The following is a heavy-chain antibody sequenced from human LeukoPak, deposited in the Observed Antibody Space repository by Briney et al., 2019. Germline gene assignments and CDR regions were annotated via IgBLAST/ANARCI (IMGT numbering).Heavy chain of an antibody. J-gene: IGHJ6*03. CDR1: GFTFSDYY. V-gene: IGHV3-11*01. D-gene: IGHD6-6*01. CDR2: ISSSGSTI. CDR3: ARERIAARKYYYMDV. Sequence: NPGGSLRLSCAASGFTFSDYYMSWIRQAPGKGLEWVSYISSSGSTIYYADSVKGRFTISRDNAKTSLYLQMNSLRAEDTAVYYCARERIAARKYYYMDVWGKGTTVTVSS.